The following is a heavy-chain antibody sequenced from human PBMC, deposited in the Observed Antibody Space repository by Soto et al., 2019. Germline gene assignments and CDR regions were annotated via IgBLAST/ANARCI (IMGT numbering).Heavy chain of an antibody. CDR3: ARDIRFNGIDV. Sequence: ASVKVSCKASGYTFTSYDMNWVRPATGQGLEWMGWMNPSSGNTGYAQKFQGRVTMTRNTSISTAYMELSSLRSEDTAVYYCARDIRFNGIDVWGQGTTVTVSS. V-gene: IGHV1-8*01. CDR2: MNPSSGNT. CDR1: GYTFTSYD. J-gene: IGHJ6*02. D-gene: IGHD3-16*01.